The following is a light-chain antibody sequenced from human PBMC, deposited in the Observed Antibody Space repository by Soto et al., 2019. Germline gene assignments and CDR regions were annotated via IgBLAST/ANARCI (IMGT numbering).Light chain of an antibody. J-gene: IGKJ1*01. CDR3: QESFYAPPT. CDR2: ETS. CDR1: QNIRSY. V-gene: IGKV1-39*01. Sequence: DIQVTQSPSSLSASVGERVTITCRASQNIRSYLGWYQQKPGKAPKLLIFETSTLQSGVPSRFTGAGSGTDFTLTISSLQPEDFATYYCQESFYAPPTFGQGTKVDIK.